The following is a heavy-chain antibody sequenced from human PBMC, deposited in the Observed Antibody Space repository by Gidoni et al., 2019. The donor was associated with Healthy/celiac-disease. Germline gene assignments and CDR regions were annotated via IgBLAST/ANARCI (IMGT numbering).Heavy chain of an antibody. D-gene: IGHD3-22*01. CDR2: IKQDGSEK. Sequence: EVQLVESGGGLVQPGGSLRLSCAASGFTFSSYWMSWVRQAPGKGLEWVANIKQDGSEKYYLDSVKCRFTISRDNAKNSLYLQMNSLRAEDTAVYYCARDSDTYYYDSSGQTYYFDYWGQGTLVTVSS. CDR1: GFTFSSYW. J-gene: IGHJ4*02. CDR3: ARDSDTYYYDSSGQTYYFDY. V-gene: IGHV3-7*03.